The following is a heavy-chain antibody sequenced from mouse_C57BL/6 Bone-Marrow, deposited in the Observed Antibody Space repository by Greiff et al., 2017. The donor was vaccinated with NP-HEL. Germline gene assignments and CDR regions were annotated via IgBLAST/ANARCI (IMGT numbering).Heavy chain of an antibody. Sequence: QVQLQQSGAELARPGASVKLSCKASGYTFTSYGISWVKQRTGQGLEWIGEIYPRSGNTYYNEKFKGKATLTADKSSSTAYMELRSLTSEDSAVYFCARHGSSVVGYWGQGTSVTVSS. CDR3: ARHGSSVVGY. J-gene: IGHJ4*01. CDR2: IYPRSGNT. D-gene: IGHD1-1*01. V-gene: IGHV1-81*01. CDR1: GYTFTSYG.